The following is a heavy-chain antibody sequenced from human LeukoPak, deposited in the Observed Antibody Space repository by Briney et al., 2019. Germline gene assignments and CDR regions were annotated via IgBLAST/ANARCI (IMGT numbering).Heavy chain of an antibody. J-gene: IGHJ4*02. CDR1: GFTFDDYA. D-gene: IGHD6-13*01. Sequence: GRSLRLSCAASGFTFDDYAMHWVRQAPGKGLEWVSGISWNSGSIGYADSVKGRFTISRDNAKNSLYLQMNSLRAEDTALYYCAKGFGYSSSWYVSYFDYRGQGTLVTVSS. V-gene: IGHV3-9*01. CDR2: ISWNSGSI. CDR3: AKGFGYSSSWYVSYFDY.